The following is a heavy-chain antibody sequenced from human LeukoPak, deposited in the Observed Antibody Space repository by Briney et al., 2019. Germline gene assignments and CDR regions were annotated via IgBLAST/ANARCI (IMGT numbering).Heavy chain of an antibody. CDR2: ISWNSGSI. CDR1: GFTFDDYA. V-gene: IGHV3-9*01. CDR3: ARKFYDAFDI. J-gene: IGHJ3*02. Sequence: PGGSLRLSCAASGFTFDDYAMHWVRQAPGKGLEWVSGISWNSGSIGYADSVKGRFTISRDNAKNSLYLQMNSLRAEDTAVYYCARKFYDAFDIWGQGTMVTVSS.